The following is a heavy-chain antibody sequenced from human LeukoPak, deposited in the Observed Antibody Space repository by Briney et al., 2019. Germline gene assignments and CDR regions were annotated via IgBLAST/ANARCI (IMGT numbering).Heavy chain of an antibody. D-gene: IGHD5-18*01. CDR2: IYPGDSDI. Sequence: GESLKISCKGSGYSFTSYWIGWVRQMPGKGLEWMGIIYPGDSDIRDSPSFQGQVTISADKSISTAYLQWSSLKASDTAIYSCARHARSGRGYTSGVFDYWGQGTPVTVSS. J-gene: IGHJ4*02. CDR3: ARHARSGRGYTSGVFDY. CDR1: GYSFTSYW. V-gene: IGHV5-51*01.